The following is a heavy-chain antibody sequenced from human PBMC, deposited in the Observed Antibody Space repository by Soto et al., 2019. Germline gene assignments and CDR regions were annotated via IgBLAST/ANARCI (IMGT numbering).Heavy chain of an antibody. CDR3: ARDLSVRVRGAIST. V-gene: IGHV3-15*07. CDR1: GFIFSNAW. CDR2: VKSKTAGGTT. J-gene: IGHJ5*02. Sequence: PGGSLRLSCTASGFIFSNAWINWVRQAPGKGLEWVGRVKSKTAGGTTDFAAPVKGRFTISRDNSNNTLYLQMNSLRVEDTAVYYCARDLSVRVRGAISTWGQGTLVTVSS. D-gene: IGHD3-10*01.